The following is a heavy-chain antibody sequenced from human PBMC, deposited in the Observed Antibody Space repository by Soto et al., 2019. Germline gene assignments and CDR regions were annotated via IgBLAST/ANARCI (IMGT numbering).Heavy chain of an antibody. V-gene: IGHV4-31*03. J-gene: IGHJ6*02. CDR2: IYYSGST. CDR1: GGSISSGGYY. Sequence: QVQLQESGPGLVKPSQTLSLTCTVSGGSISSGGYYWSWIRQHPGKGLEWIGYIYYSGSTYYNPSLKGGVTISVDTSKNQFSLKLSSVTAADTAVYYCARVCGGDCHYGMDVWGQGTTVTVSS. CDR3: ARVCGGDCHYGMDV. D-gene: IGHD2-21*02.